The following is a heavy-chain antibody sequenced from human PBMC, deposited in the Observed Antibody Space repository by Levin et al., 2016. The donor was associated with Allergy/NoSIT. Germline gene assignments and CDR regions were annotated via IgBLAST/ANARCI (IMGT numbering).Heavy chain of an antibody. CDR3: ARGPTWGYFDY. Sequence: SETLSLTCAVYGGSFSGYYWSWIRQPPGKGLEWIGEINHSGSTNYNPSLKSRVTISVDTSKNQFSLKLSSVTAADTAVYYCARGPTWGYFDYWGQGTLVTVSS. V-gene: IGHV4-34*01. CDR2: INHSGST. CDR1: GGSFSGYY. J-gene: IGHJ4*02. D-gene: IGHD3-16*01.